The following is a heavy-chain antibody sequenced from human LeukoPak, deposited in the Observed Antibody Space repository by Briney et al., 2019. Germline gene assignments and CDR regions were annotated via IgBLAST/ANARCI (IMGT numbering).Heavy chain of an antibody. CDR3: AREVMAKRRAFDI. CDR1: GFTASSNY. Sequence: GGSLTLSCAVSGFTASSNYMSWVRQAPGKGLEWVSVIYSDDRTYYADSVKGRFTISRHTSKKTLYLQMNSLRAEDTAVYYCAREVMAKRRAFDIWGQGTVVTVSS. CDR2: IYSDDRT. J-gene: IGHJ3*02. D-gene: IGHD2-8*01. V-gene: IGHV3-53*04.